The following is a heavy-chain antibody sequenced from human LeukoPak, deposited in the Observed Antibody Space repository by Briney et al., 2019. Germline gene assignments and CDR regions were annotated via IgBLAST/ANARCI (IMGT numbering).Heavy chain of an antibody. J-gene: IGHJ4*02. CDR1: GFTFTNYG. CDR2: IWYDGSKK. CDR3: VKDDGRVKGHIDY. D-gene: IGHD5-24*01. Sequence: GESLKISCXASGFTFTNYGMHWVRQAPGKELEWVAVIWYDGSKKYYADSVKGRFTISRDNSKNTVYMQMNSMRVEDTAVYYCVKDDGRVKGHIDYWGQGTPVTVS. V-gene: IGHV3-33*06.